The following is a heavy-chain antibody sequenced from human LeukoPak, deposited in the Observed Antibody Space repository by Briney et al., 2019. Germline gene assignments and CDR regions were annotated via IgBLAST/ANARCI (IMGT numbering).Heavy chain of an antibody. CDR2: ISSSGSYI. V-gene: IGHV3-21*01. CDR3: ARDYYDSSGYPGKVDY. Sequence: GGSLRISCAASGFTFSSYSMNWVRQAPGKGLEWVSSISSSGSYIYYADSVKGRFTISRDNAKNSLYLQMNSLRAEDTAVYYCARDYYDSSGYPGKVDYWGQGTLVTVSS. J-gene: IGHJ4*02. D-gene: IGHD3-22*01. CDR1: GFTFSSYS.